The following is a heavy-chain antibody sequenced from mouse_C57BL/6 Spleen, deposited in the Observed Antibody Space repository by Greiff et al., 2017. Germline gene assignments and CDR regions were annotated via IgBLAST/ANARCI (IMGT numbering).Heavy chain of an antibody. Sequence: EVQLQESGGGLVQPGGSMKLSCVASGFTFSNYWMNWVRQSPEKGLEWVAQIRLKSDNYATHYAESVKGRFTISRDDSKSSVYLQMNNLRAEDTGIYYCTELGRYFDVWGTGTTVTVSS. CDR3: TELGRYFDV. V-gene: IGHV6-3*01. CDR2: IRLKSDNYAT. D-gene: IGHD4-1*01. CDR1: GFTFSNYW. J-gene: IGHJ1*03.